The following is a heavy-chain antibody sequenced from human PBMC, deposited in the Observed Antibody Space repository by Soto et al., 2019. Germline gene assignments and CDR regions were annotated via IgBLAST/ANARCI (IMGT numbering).Heavy chain of an antibody. D-gene: IGHD4-17*01. V-gene: IGHV3-7*03. CDR2: IYRDGSEK. CDR3: ARVRANDYEIDY. J-gene: IGHJ4*02. Sequence: EVQLVESGGGLVQPGGSLRLSCAASGFTFSSYWMTWVRRAPGKGLQWVANIYRDGSEKYYVDSVKGRFTISRDNAKNSLFLQMNSLRAEDTAVYYCARVRANDYEIDYWGQGTLVTVSS. CDR1: GFTFSSYW.